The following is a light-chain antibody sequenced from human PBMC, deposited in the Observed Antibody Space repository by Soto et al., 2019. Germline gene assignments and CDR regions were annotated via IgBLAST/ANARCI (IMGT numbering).Light chain of an antibody. CDR2: KAS. Sequence: DIQITQSPSSLSASVGDRVTLTCRSSQTISSWLAWYQQTPGKAPKVLIYKASSLGSGVPSRFSGSGSGTDFTLTISSLHPEDFATYYCQQYDSYPWTLCQGTKVDIK. CDR1: QTISSW. CDR3: QQYDSYPWT. J-gene: IGKJ1*01. V-gene: IGKV1-5*03.